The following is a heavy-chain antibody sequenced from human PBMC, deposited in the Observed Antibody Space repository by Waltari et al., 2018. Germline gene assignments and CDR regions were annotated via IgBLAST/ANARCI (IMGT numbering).Heavy chain of an antibody. CDR2: IIPIFGTA. CDR1: GGTFSSYA. V-gene: IGHV1-69*13. J-gene: IGHJ4*02. D-gene: IGHD3-22*01. Sequence: QVQLVQSGAEVKKPGSSVKVSCKASGGTFSSYAISWVRQAPGQGLEWMGGIIPIFGTANYAQKFQVRVTITADESTSTAYMGLGSLRSEDTAVYYCARLYYYDSSGYGNYWGQGTLVTVSS. CDR3: ARLYYYDSSGYGNY.